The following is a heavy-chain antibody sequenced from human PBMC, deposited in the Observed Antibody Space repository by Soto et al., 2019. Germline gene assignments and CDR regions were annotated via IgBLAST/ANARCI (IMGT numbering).Heavy chain of an antibody. J-gene: IGHJ4*02. CDR2: INQDGTQK. CDR3: ARGIGAFDAF. D-gene: IGHD3-16*01. Sequence: EVQLVESGGGLVQPGGSLRLSCVASGFTLNSYWMHWVRQSPGKGLEWVANINQDGTQKHYVDSVKGRFTISRDNARRSLYLQMNSLRGEDTALYFCARGIGAFDAFWGQGTLVTVSS. CDR1: GFTLNSYW. V-gene: IGHV3-7*01.